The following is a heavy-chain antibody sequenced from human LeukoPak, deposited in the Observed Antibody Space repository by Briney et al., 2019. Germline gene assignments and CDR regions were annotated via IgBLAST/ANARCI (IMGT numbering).Heavy chain of an antibody. D-gene: IGHD6-13*01. Sequence: GGSLKLSCAVSGFTFSDYWMNWVRQAPGKGLEWVASIKQDGGEKSYVDSVKGRFTISKDNPKNSLYLQMSSLRAEDTAVYYCARDGTAAGLYFDLWGQGTLVTVSS. J-gene: IGHJ4*01. CDR3: ARDGTAAGLYFDL. CDR1: GFTFSDYW. CDR2: IKQDGGEK. V-gene: IGHV3-7*01.